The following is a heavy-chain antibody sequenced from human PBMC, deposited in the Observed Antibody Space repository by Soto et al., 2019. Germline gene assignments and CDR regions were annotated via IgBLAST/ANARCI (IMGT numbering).Heavy chain of an antibody. V-gene: IGHV1-69*04. CDR2: IIPILGIA. CDR3: ARDRGATASRELDY. CDR1: GGTFSSYT. Sequence: GASVEVCCEASGGTFSSYTSNWVRQAPGQGLEWMGRIIPILGIANYAQKFQGRVTITADKSTTTAYMELMSLRSDDTAVYYCARDRGATASRELDYWGQGTLVTVSS. J-gene: IGHJ4*02. D-gene: IGHD1-26*01.